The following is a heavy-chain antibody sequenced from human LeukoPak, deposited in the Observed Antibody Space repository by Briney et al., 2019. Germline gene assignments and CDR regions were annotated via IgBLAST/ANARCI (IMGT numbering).Heavy chain of an antibody. J-gene: IGHJ5*02. CDR2: IWYDGSNT. Sequence: PGGSLRLSCAASGFTFTSYDTHWVRQAPGKGLEWVALIWYDGSNTYYTDSVRGRFTISRDNSKSTLYLQMNSLRAEDTAIYYCAGDRKSGNFLGEFDHWGLGTLVTVSS. V-gene: IGHV3-33*01. CDR3: AGDRKSGNFLGEFDH. D-gene: IGHD1-26*01. CDR1: GFTFTSYD.